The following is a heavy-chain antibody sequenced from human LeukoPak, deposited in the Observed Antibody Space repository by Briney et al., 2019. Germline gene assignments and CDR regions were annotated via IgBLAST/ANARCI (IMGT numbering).Heavy chain of an antibody. CDR2: IYTSGST. V-gene: IGHV4-4*07. D-gene: IGHD3-10*01. CDR1: GDSISNFY. CDR3: ARHSNRLFGDLLVPGRKRAGTRFDY. Sequence: SETLSLTCTVSGDSISNFYWSWIRQPAGKGLEWIGRIYTSGSTNYNPSLKSRVTMSADTSKNQFSLKLSSVTAADTAVYYCARHSNRLFGDLLVPGRKRAGTRFDYWGQGTLVTVSS. J-gene: IGHJ4*02.